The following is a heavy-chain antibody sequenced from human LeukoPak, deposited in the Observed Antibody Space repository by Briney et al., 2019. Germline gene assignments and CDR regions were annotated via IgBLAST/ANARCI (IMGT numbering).Heavy chain of an antibody. V-gene: IGHV3-74*01. J-gene: IGHJ4*02. Sequence: GSLRLSCAATGFTLGMDWMHWVRQAPGKGLVWVSGMNADGSSTNYADSVKGRFTISRDNSKNTVFLQMNSLRPDDTAVYYCARGHGDYEGDYWGQGTLVTVSS. CDR3: ARGHGDYEGDY. CDR2: MNADGSST. CDR1: GFTLGMDW. D-gene: IGHD4-17*01.